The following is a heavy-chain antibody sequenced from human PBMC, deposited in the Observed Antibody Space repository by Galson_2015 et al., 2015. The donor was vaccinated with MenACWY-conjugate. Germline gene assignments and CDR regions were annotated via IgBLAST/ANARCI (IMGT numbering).Heavy chain of an antibody. CDR2: IKADGSFS. V-gene: IGHV3-74*01. J-gene: IGHJ4*02. CDR1: GFTFNNYW. Sequence: SLRLSCAASGFTFNNYWMHWVRQPPGEGLEWISYIKADGSFSNYADSVKGRFTISTDNAKNMVYLQMDGLGDEDTVVYFCARDNNWSFDSWGQGTLVTVSS. CDR3: ARDNNWSFDS. D-gene: IGHD1-1*01.